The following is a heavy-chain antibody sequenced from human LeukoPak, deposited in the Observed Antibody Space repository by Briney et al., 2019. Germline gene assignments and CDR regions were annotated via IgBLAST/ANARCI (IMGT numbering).Heavy chain of an antibody. V-gene: IGHV5-51*01. D-gene: IGHD2-21*02. CDR1: GNSFTCHW. CDR3: ARGHLAYCGGDRYPGVPPGDDAFDI. J-gene: IGHJ3*02. Sequence: GESLKISCKGSGNSFTCHWIAWVRQMPGKGLEWMGIIYPGDSETRYSPSFQGQVTISADKSISTAYLQWSSLKASDTAMYYCARGHLAYCGGDRYPGVPPGDDAFDIWGQGTMVTVSS. CDR2: IYPGDSET.